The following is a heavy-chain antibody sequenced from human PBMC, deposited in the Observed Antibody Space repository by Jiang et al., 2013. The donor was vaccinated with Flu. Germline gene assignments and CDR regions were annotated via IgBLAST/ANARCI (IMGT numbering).Heavy chain of an antibody. CDR1: GGSISSSSYY. CDR3: ARLGSSTDCYTDCIDY. Sequence: KPSETLSLTCTVSGGSISSSSYYWGWIRQPPGQGLEWIGSIYYSGSTYYNPSLKSRVTISVDTSKTQFSLKLSSVTAADTAVYYCARLGSSTDCYTDCIDYWGQGTLVTVSS. V-gene: IGHV4-39*01. D-gene: IGHD2-2*02. CDR2: IYYSGST. J-gene: IGHJ4*02.